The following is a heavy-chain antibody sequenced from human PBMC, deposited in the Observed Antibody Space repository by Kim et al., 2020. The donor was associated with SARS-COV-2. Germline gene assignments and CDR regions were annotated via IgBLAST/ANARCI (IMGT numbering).Heavy chain of an antibody. D-gene: IGHD5-18*01. Sequence: GGSLRLSCAASGFTFSSYGMHWVRQAPGKGLEWVAVIWYDGSNKYYADSVKGRFTISRDNSKNTLYLQMNSLRAEDTAVYYCARGTARHVGAAPAQVWGQGTLVTVSS. V-gene: IGHV3-33*01. J-gene: IGHJ4*02. CDR3: ARGTARHVGAAPAQV. CDR1: GFTFSSYG. CDR2: IWYDGSNK.